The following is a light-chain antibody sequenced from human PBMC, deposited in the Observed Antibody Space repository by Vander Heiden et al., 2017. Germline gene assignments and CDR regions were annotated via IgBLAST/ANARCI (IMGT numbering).Light chain of an antibody. Sequence: IVLTQSPGLRSEPPKAQVTITCRASQSIVSSLHWSQQRPDRSPKLLIKDAPQAYSGVPSRFSGSGSGTEFTLTINSLEAEEAATYYCHQSSSLPFTFGPGTKVDIK. V-gene: IGKV6-21*01. CDR2: DAP. J-gene: IGKJ3*01. CDR3: HQSSSLPFT. CDR1: QSIVSS.